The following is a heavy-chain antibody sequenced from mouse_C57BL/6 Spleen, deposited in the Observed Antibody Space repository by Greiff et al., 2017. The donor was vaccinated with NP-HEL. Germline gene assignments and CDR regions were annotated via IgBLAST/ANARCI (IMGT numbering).Heavy chain of an antibody. CDR1: GYAFSSSW. V-gene: IGHV1-82*01. D-gene: IGHD1-1*01. J-gene: IGHJ4*01. CDR3: ARVDYYGSSSLAMDY. Sequence: VQLQQSGPELVKPGASVKISCKASGYAFSSSWMNWVKQRPGQGLEWIGRIYPGDGDTNYNGKFKGKATLTADKSSSTAYMQLSSLTSEDSAVYFCARVDYYGSSSLAMDYWGQGTSVTVSS. CDR2: IYPGDGDT.